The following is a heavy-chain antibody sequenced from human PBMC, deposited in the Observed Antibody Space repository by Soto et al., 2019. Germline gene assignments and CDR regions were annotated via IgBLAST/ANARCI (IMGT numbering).Heavy chain of an antibody. D-gene: IGHD2-15*01. Sequence: QVQLQESGPGLVKPSQTRSFTCTVSGGSISSGDYYWSWIRQPPGKGLEWIGYIYYSGSTYYNPSLKSRVTISVDTSKNQFSLKLSSVTAADTAVYYCARDPVVAATPGDAYYYYGMDVWGQGTTVTVSS. CDR2: IYYSGST. CDR1: GGSISSGDYY. J-gene: IGHJ6*02. V-gene: IGHV4-30-4*01. CDR3: ARDPVVAATPGDAYYYYGMDV.